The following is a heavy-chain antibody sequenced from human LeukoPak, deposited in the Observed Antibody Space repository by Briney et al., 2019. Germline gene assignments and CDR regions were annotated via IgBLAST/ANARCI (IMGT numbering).Heavy chain of an antibody. Sequence: GGSLRLSCAASGFTFSSYWMSWVRQAPGKGLEWVANIKQDGSEKYYVDSVKGRFTISRDNAKNTLYLQMNSLRAEDTAVYYCAKSPGVQWYYFDYWGQGTLVTVSS. J-gene: IGHJ4*02. CDR1: GFTFSSYW. V-gene: IGHV3-7*01. D-gene: IGHD2-15*01. CDR3: AKSPGVQWYYFDY. CDR2: IKQDGSEK.